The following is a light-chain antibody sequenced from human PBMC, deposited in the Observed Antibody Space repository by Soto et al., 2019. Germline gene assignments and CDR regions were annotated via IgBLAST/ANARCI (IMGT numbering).Light chain of an antibody. CDR3: QQYTNWPPWT. J-gene: IGKJ1*01. CDR1: QSVRSN. Sequence: EIVMTQSPVSLSVSPGERATLSCRASQSVRSNLAWYQQKPGQPPRLLIYGASTRVTGIPARFSGSGSGTEFTLTISRRPSEDFAVYYCQQYTNWPPWTFGQGTKVEIK. V-gene: IGKV3-15*01. CDR2: GAS.